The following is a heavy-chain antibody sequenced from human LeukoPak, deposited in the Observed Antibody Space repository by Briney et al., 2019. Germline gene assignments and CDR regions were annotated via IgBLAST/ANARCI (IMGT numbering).Heavy chain of an antibody. V-gene: IGHV1-46*01. Sequence: ASVKVSCKASGGTFSSYAISWVRQAPGQGLEWMGVINPSDGSTNYAQRFQGRVTFTSDTSATVVYMDLSSLRSEDTAEYYCARGRTVTTSDIDYWGQGTLVTVSS. CDR1: GGTFSSYA. D-gene: IGHD4-17*01. CDR2: INPSDGST. CDR3: ARGRTVTTSDIDY. J-gene: IGHJ4*02.